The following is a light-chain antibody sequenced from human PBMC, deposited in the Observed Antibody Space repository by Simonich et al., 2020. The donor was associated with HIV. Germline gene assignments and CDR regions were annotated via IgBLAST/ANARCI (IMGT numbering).Light chain of an antibody. CDR3: QKYNSALGT. CDR2: AAS. Sequence: DIQMTQSPSTLSASVGDRVTITCRASPGISNFLAWYQQKPGKVPKLLIYAASTLQSGVPSRFSGSGSGTDFTLTISSLQPEDVATYYCQKYNSALGTFGQGTKVEIK. J-gene: IGKJ1*01. V-gene: IGKV1-27*01. CDR1: PGISNF.